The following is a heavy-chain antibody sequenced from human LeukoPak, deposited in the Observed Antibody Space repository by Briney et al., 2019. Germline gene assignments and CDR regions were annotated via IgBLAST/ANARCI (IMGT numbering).Heavy chain of an antibody. J-gene: IGHJ4*02. D-gene: IGHD6-13*01. CDR2: IIPIFGIA. CDR1: GGTFSSYA. Sequence: ASVKVSCKASGGTFSSYAISWVRQAPGQGLEWMGRIIPIFGIANYAQKFQGRVTITADKSTSTAYMELGSLRSEDTAVYYCARGLKEQQLAPFDYWGQGTLVTVSS. CDR3: ARGLKEQQLAPFDY. V-gene: IGHV1-69*04.